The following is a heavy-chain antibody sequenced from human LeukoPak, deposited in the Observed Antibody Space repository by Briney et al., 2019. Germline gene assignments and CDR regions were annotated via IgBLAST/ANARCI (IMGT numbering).Heavy chain of an antibody. V-gene: IGHV3-23*01. CDR1: GFTFTNYA. CDR3: ATSFPYCSVDSCAL. D-gene: IGHD2-15*01. CDR2: TTEGGETA. J-gene: IGHJ4*02. Sequence: GDSLRLSCAASGFTFTNYAMTWVRQAPGKGLEWVSATTEGGETAFYADSVKGRFTISRDNSKNTLYLQMNSLRAEDTAVYYCATSFPYCSVDSCALGGQGTLVTVSS.